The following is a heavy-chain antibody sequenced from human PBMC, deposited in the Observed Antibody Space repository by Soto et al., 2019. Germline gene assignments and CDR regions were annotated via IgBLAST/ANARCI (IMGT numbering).Heavy chain of an antibody. J-gene: IGHJ4*02. Sequence: QVQLMESGGGVVQPGRSLRLSCAVSGFTVSTYGMHWVRQAPGKGLEWVAVISRDGGTKYYADSVKGRFTISRDNSRNTLFLEMNSLRGDDMAVYYCTGEVASGYWVQGTLVTVSS. D-gene: IGHD2-8*02. CDR3: TGEVASGY. CDR1: GFTVSTYG. CDR2: ISRDGGTK. V-gene: IGHV3-30*03.